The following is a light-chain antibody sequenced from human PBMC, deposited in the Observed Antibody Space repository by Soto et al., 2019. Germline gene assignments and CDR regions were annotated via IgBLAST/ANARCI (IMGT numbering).Light chain of an antibody. CDR2: RAS. V-gene: IGKV1-5*03. J-gene: IGKJ1*01. CDR3: QHYNSCSEA. Sequence: DIQMSQSPSTLSASVGDRVTITCRASQNINTWFAWYQQKPRKAPNLLIYRASDLESGVPSRFSGSGSGTEFTLTISSLQADDVASYYCQHYNSCSEAFGQGTKVDIK. CDR1: QNINTW.